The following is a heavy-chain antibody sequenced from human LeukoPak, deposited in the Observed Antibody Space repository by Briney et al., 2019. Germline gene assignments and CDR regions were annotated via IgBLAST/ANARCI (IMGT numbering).Heavy chain of an antibody. V-gene: IGHV4-34*01. J-gene: IGHJ4*02. CDR2: INHSGST. CDR1: GGSFSGYY. D-gene: IGHD3-3*01. CDR3: ARRQGYDFWSGYYLHFDY. Sequence: PSETLSLTCAVYGGSFSGYYWSWVRQPPGKGLEWIGVINHSGSTNYNPSLKSRVTISVDTSKNQFSLKLSSVTAADTAVYYCARRQGYDFWSGYYLHFDYWGQGTLVTVSS.